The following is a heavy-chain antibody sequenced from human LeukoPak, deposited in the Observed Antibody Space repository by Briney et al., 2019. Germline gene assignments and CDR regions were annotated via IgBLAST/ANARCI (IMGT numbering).Heavy chain of an antibody. CDR1: GGSFSGYY. V-gene: IGHV4-34*01. J-gene: IGHJ6*02. CDR3: AGGAGMDV. Sequence: PSETLSLTCAVYGGSFSGYYWSWIRQPPGKGLEWIGEINHSGSTNYNPSLKSRVTISVDTSKNQFSLKLSSVTAADTAVYYCAGGAGMDVWGQGTTVTVSS. CDR2: INHSGST.